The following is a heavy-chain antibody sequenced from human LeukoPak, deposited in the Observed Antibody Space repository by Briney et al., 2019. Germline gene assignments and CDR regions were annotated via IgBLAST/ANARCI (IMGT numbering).Heavy chain of an antibody. CDR2: IYHNGNT. V-gene: IGHV4-38-2*01. J-gene: IGHJ4*02. Sequence: SETLSLTCAVSGYSISSGYYWGWIRRPPRKGLEWIGTIYHNGNTYYNPSLKSRVTISVDTSKNQFSLKLSSGTAADTAVYYCARVRYNYGDSDYWGQGTLVTVSS. D-gene: IGHD5-18*01. CDR3: ARVRYNYGDSDY. CDR1: GYSISSGYY.